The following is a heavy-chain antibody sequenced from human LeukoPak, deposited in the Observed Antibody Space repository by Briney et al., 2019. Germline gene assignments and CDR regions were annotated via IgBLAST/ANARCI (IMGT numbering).Heavy chain of an antibody. V-gene: IGHV3-30-3*01. CDR2: ISYDGSNK. D-gene: IGHD3-10*01. CDR3: ARSSKGRNGSGSYIN. J-gene: IGHJ4*02. CDR1: GFTFSSYA. Sequence: AGGSLRLSCAASGFTFSSYAMHWVRQAPGKGLEWVAVISYDGSNKYYADSVKGRFTISRDNSKNTLYLQMNSLRAEDTAVYYCARSSKGRNGSGSYINWGQGTLVTVSS.